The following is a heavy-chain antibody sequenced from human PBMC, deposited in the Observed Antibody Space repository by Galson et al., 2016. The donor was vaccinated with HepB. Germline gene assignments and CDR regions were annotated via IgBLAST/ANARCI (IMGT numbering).Heavy chain of an antibody. CDR1: GFTFSNYG. D-gene: IGHD1-26*01. J-gene: IGHJ6*04. CDR2: ISRNGDST. V-gene: IGHV3-23*01. CDR3: VQGSTAPAV. Sequence: SLRLSCAASGFTFSNYGMTWVRQAPGKGLEVVSSISRNGDSTDYADSAKGRFTISRDNSKNTLSLQMNSLTADDTAIYYCVQGSTAPAVWGKGTTVTVSS.